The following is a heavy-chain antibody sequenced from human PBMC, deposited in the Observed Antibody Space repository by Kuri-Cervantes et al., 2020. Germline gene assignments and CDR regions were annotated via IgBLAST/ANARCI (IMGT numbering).Heavy chain of an antibody. CDR3: ARLLPKPDILTGWDAYNWFDP. CDR1: GFTFSSYG. J-gene: IGHJ5*02. Sequence: GESLKISCAASGFTFSSYGMHWVRQAPGKGLEWVAVIWYDGSNKYYADSVKGRFTISRDNSKNTLYLQMNSLRAEDTAVYYCARLLPKPDILTGWDAYNWFDPWGPGTLVTVSS. D-gene: IGHD3-9*01. CDR2: IWYDGSNK. V-gene: IGHV3-33*01.